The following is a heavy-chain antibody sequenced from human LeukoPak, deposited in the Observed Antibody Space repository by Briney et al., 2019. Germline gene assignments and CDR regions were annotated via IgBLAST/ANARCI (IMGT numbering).Heavy chain of an antibody. CDR1: GASISSYY. V-gene: IGHV4-4*07. Sequence: SETLSLTCTVSGASISSYYWSWIRQPAGKGLEWIGRIYTSGSTNYNPSLKSRVTMSVDTSKNQFSLKLSSVTAADTAVYYCARGQLAARSFDYWGQGALVTVSS. CDR3: ARGQLAARSFDY. J-gene: IGHJ4*02. CDR2: IYTSGST. D-gene: IGHD6-6*01.